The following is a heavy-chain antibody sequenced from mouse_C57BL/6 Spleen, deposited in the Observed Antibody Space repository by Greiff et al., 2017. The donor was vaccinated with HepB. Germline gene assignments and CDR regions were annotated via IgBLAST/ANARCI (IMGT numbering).Heavy chain of an antibody. D-gene: IGHD2-14*01. CDR3: ARTHLGLWYFDV. J-gene: IGHJ1*03. Sequence: QVHVKQPGTELVKPGASVKLSCKASGYTFTSYWMHWVKQRPGQGLEWIGNINPSNGGTNYNEKFKSKATLTVDKSSSTAYMQLSSLTSEDSAVYYCARTHLGLWYFDVWGTGTTVTVSS. CDR1: GYTFTSYW. CDR2: INPSNGGT. V-gene: IGHV1-53*01.